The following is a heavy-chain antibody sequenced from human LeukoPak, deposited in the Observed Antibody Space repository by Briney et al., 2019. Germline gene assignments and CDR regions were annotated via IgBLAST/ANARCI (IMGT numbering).Heavy chain of an antibody. CDR3: AREDCSSTSCYIGRDEEGLYFDY. CDR1: GGSISSGDYY. Sequence: SETLSHTCTVSGGSISSGDYYWSWIRQPPGKGLEWIGYIYYSGSTYYNPSLKSRVTISVDTSKNQFSLKLSSVTAADTAVYYCAREDCSSTSCYIGRDEEGLYFDYWGQGTLVTVSS. CDR2: IYYSGST. V-gene: IGHV4-30-4*08. D-gene: IGHD2-2*02. J-gene: IGHJ4*02.